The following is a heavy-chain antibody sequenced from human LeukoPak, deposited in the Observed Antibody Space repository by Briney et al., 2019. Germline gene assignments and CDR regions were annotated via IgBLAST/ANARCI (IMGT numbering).Heavy chain of an antibody. J-gene: IGHJ5*02. V-gene: IGHV4-34*01. CDR1: GGSFSGYY. CDR3: ARKSTGYYIAKYNWFDP. CDR2: INHSGST. D-gene: IGHD3-9*01. Sequence: SETLSLTCAVYGGSFSGYYWSWIRQPPGRGLEWIGEINHSGSTNYNPSLKSRVTISVDTSKNQFSLKLSSVTVADTAVYYCARKSTGYYIAKYNWFDPWGQGTLVTVSS.